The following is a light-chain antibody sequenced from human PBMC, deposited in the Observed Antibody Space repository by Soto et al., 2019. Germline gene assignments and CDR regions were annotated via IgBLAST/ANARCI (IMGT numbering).Light chain of an antibody. Sequence: QSVLTQPPSLSAAPGQTVSISCSGSNSNVGINDVSWYQHVPGTAPRLLIYDSYKRPSGIPDRFSGSKSGTSATLGITGLQTGGEGDYYCATWDTSQRGVLFCGGTKLTVL. CDR3: ATWDTSQRGVL. CDR2: DSY. CDR1: NSNVGIND. V-gene: IGLV1-51*01. J-gene: IGLJ2*01.